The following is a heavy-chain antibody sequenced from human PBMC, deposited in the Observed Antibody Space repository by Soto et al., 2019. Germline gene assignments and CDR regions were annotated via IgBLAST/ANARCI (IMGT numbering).Heavy chain of an antibody. J-gene: IGHJ5*02. V-gene: IGHV1-69*13. CDR2: IIPIFGTA. CDR3: ARSGRFVEWHAGFDP. CDR1: GGTFSSYA. Sequence: SVKVSCKASGGTFSSYAISWVRQAPGQGLEWMGGIIPIFGTANYAQKFQGRVTITADESTSTAYMELSSLRSEDTAVYYCARSGRFVEWHAGFDPWGQGALVTVSS. D-gene: IGHD3-3*01.